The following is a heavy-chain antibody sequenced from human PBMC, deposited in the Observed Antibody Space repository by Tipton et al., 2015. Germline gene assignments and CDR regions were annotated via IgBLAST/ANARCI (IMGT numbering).Heavy chain of an antibody. CDR1: GITFSSYA. D-gene: IGHD2-2*01. CDR2: IGGSGGST. J-gene: IGHJ6*02. V-gene: IGHV3-23*01. Sequence: SLRLSCAASGITFSSYAMSWVRQVPGKGLEWVSGIGGSGGSTHYADSVKGRFIISRDNSKNTLYLQMNSLRAEDTAVYYCAKDVVPAAMPVGYYGMDVWGQGTTVTVSS. CDR3: AKDVVPAAMPVGYYGMDV.